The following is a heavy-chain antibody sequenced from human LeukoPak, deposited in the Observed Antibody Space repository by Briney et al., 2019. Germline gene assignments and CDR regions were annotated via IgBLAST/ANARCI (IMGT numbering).Heavy chain of an antibody. V-gene: IGHV3-11*04. CDR2: ISSSGSTI. J-gene: IGHJ4*02. CDR1: GFTFSDYY. Sequence: GGSLRLSCAASGFTFSDYYMRWIRQAPGKGLEWVSYISSSGSTIYYADSVKGRFTISRDNAKNSLYLQMNSLRAEDTAVYYCARAPLLWFGELLSFDYWGQGTLVTVSS. D-gene: IGHD3-10*01. CDR3: ARAPLLWFGELLSFDY.